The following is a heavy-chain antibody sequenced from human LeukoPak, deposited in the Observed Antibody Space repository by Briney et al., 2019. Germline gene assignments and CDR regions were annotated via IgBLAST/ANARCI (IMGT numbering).Heavy chain of an antibody. Sequence: GGTLRLSCAASGFTFSSYAMSWVRHAPGKGLEWVSAISGSGGSTYYADSAKGRFTISRDNSKNTLYLQMNSLRAEDTSVYYCAKDDGDGYNYGYYFDYWGQGTLVTVSS. CDR3: AKDDGDGYNYGYYFDY. CDR2: ISGSGGST. V-gene: IGHV3-23*01. CDR1: GFTFSSYA. D-gene: IGHD5-24*01. J-gene: IGHJ4*02.